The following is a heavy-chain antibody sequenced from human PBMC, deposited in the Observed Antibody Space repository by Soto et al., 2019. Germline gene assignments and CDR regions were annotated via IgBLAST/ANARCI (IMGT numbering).Heavy chain of an antibody. J-gene: IGHJ5*02. CDR1: GGSISSSSYY. CDR3: AASPYYYDSSGYYPPWFDP. CDR2: IYYSGST. D-gene: IGHD3-22*01. Sequence: SETLSLTCTVSGGSISSSSYYWGWIRQPPGKWLEWIGSIYYSGSTYYNPSLKSRVTISVDTSKNQFSLKLSSVTAADTAVYYCAASPYYYDSSGYYPPWFDPWGQGTLVTVPS. V-gene: IGHV4-39*01.